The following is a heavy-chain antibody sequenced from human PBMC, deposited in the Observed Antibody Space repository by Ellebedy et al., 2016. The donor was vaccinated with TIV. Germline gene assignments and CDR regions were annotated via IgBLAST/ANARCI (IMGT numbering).Heavy chain of an antibody. D-gene: IGHD2-21*02. V-gene: IGHV3-21*01. Sequence: GESLKISCAASGFAFSTYSMNWVRQAPGKGLEWVSSISSSGAYRYHADSMEGRFTISRDNAKNSLYLQMNSLRDEDTAVYYCARAIGVADCSWGQGTLVTVSS. CDR2: ISSSGAYR. CDR3: ARAIGVADCS. CDR1: GFAFSTYS. J-gene: IGHJ5*02.